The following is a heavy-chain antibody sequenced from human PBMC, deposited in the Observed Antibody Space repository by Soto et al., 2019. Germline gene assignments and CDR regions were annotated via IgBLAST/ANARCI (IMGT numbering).Heavy chain of an antibody. V-gene: IGHV1-2*02. J-gene: IGHJ5*02. CDR3: ARIAAAGNWCEP. CDR1: GYTFTGYY. Sequence: QVQLVQSGAEVKKPGASVKVSCKASGYTFTGYYMHWVRQTPGQGLEWMGWINPNSGGTNYAQKCHGRVTMTRDTSISTAYMELSRLRSDDTAVYYCARIAAAGNWCEPWGQGTLVTVS. D-gene: IGHD6-13*01. CDR2: INPNSGGT.